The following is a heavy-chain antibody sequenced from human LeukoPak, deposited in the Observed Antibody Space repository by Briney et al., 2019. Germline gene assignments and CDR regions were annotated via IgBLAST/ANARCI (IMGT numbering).Heavy chain of an antibody. V-gene: IGHV4-34*01. CDR1: SESFNDYF. J-gene: IGHJ4*02. CDR2: IRPDGTT. Sequence: SETLSLTCAVYSESFNDYFCIWIRQPPGKGLEWIGEIRPDGTTAYNPSLKTRVSISLHTSKTHSSLRLRSVAAADTAVYYCARRRKSTDNWSQGSLVTVSS. CDR3: ARRRKSTDN. D-gene: IGHD1-14*01.